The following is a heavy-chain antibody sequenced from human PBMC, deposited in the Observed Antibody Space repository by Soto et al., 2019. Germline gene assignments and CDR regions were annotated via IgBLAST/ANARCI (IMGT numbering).Heavy chain of an antibody. CDR2: ISAHNGNT. D-gene: IGHD1-1*01. CDR3: ARGRYGDY. Sequence: VHLVQSGAEVKKPGASVKVSCKGSGYAFTTYGITWVRQAPGQGLEWLGWISAHNGNTNYAQKRQGRGTVTRDTSTSTAYMERRSLRSDDTAVYYCARGRYGDYWGQGALVTVSS. CDR1: GYAFTTYG. V-gene: IGHV1-18*01. J-gene: IGHJ4*02.